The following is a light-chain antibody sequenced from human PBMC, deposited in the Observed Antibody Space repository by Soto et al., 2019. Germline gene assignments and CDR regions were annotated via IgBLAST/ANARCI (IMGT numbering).Light chain of an antibody. CDR1: ISNIATNY. V-gene: IGLV1-47*01. CDR2: RDN. CDR3: AAWDDTVRSYV. J-gene: IGLJ1*01. Sequence: QSVLTQPPSVSGTPGQRVTISCSGGISNIATNYVHLFQQLPGTAPKVLSNRDNQRPSGVPDRFSGSKSGTSASLAISGLRSEDEAEYYCAAWDDTVRSYVFGTGTKVTVL.